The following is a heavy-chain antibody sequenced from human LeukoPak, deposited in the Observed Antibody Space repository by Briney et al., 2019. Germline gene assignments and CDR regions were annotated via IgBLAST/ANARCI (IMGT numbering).Heavy chain of an antibody. CDR1: GFTFSSYA. J-gene: IGHJ2*01. V-gene: IGHV3-30*04. CDR2: ISYDGSNK. CDR3: ARDRGGDGNWYFDL. Sequence: GGSLRLSCAASGFTFSSYAMHLVRQAPGKGLEWVAVISYDGSNKYYADSVKGRFTISRDNSKNTLYLQMNSLRAEDTAVYYCARDRGGDGNWYFDLWGRGTQVTVSS. D-gene: IGHD3-16*01.